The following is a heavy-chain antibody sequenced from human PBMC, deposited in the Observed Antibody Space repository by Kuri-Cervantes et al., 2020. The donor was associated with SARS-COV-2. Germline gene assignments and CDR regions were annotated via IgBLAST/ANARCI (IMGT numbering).Heavy chain of an antibody. CDR3: ARHWRATIAEPFDA. Sequence: GESLKISCAASGFTFSSYSMNWVRQAPGKGLEWVSGINWNGGTTGYADSVKGRCTISRDNAKSALFLQVNSLRAEDTAFYHCARHWRATIAEPFDAWGQGTLVTVSS. V-gene: IGHV3-20*01. J-gene: IGHJ5*02. D-gene: IGHD4/OR15-4a*01. CDR2: INWNGGTT. CDR1: GFTFSSYS.